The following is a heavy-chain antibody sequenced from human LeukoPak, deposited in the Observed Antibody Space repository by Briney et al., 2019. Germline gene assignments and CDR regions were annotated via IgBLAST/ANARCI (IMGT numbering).Heavy chain of an antibody. CDR3: AKDRIAAAARPRYMDV. CDR1: GFTFDDYA. J-gene: IGHJ6*03. Sequence: GRSLRLSCAASGFTFDDYAMHWVRQAPGKGLEWVSGISWNSGSIGYADSVKGRFTISRDNAKNSLYLQMNSLRAEDTALYYCAKDRIAAAARPRYMDVWGKGTTVTVSS. V-gene: IGHV3-9*01. CDR2: ISWNSGSI. D-gene: IGHD6-13*01.